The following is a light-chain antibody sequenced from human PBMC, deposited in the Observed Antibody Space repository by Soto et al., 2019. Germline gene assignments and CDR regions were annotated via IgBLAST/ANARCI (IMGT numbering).Light chain of an antibody. CDR3: QQSYSTPWT. CDR2: AAS. V-gene: IGKV1-39*01. CDR1: QSISSY. J-gene: IGKJ1*01. Sequence: DIQVTQSPSFLSASVGDRVTITCRASQSISSYLNWYQQKPGKAPKLLIYAASSLQSGVPSRFSGSGSGTDFTLTISSLQPEDFATYYCQQSYSTPWTFGQGTKVDIK.